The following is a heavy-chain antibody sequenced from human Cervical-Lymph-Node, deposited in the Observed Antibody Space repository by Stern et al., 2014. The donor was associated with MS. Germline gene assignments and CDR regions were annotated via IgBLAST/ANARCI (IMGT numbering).Heavy chain of an antibody. CDR1: GFTFSAFG. Sequence: QLVQSGGGVVQPGRSLRLSCAASGFTFSAFGMHWVRQAPGKGLEWVAIISYDENNKYYTDSVKGRFTISRDSSKNTLYLQMNSLRAEDTAVYYCARDPGAGYSSSWIDYWGQGTLVTVSS. V-gene: IGHV3-30*19. J-gene: IGHJ4*02. D-gene: IGHD6-13*01. CDR3: ARDPGAGYSSSWIDY. CDR2: ISYDENNK.